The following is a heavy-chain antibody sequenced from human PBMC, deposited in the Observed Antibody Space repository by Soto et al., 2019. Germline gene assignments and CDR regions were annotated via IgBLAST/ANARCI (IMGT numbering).Heavy chain of an antibody. D-gene: IGHD2-15*01. Sequence: SETLSLTCTVSGDSVSSGRYYWGWVRQPPGEGLEWIGYIYYSGSTNYSPSLKSRVTMSIDTSKNQFSLRLSSVTAADTAVYYCVRQYSVDCNGCTCYHAFDTWGQGTMVTVSS. CDR1: GDSVSSGRYY. J-gene: IGHJ3*02. CDR3: VRQYSVDCNGCTCYHAFDT. CDR2: IYYSGST. V-gene: IGHV4-61*01.